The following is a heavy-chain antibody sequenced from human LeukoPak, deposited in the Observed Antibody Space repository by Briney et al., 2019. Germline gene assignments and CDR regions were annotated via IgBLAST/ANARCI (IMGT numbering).Heavy chain of an antibody. CDR2: INHSGST. J-gene: IGHJ4*02. Sequence: PSGTLSLTCAVYGGSFSGYYWSGLRQPPGRGREGIGEINHSGSTNYNPSLTSRVTISVDTSKNQFSLKLSSVTAADTAVYYCARGRAPGVTAADRDYWGQGTLVTVSS. CDR1: GGSFSGYY. CDR3: ARGRAPGVTAADRDY. D-gene: IGHD6-13*01. V-gene: IGHV4-34*01.